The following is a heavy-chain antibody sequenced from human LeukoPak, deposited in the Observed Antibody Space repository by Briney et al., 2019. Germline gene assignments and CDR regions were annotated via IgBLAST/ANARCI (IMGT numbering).Heavy chain of an antibody. CDR1: GGSISSGGYY. D-gene: IGHD4-17*01. J-gene: IGHJ4*02. CDR3: ARHETTHEYADYVSFVDY. V-gene: IGHV4-30-2*01. Sequence: SETLSLTCTVSGGSISSGGYYWSWIRQPPGKGLEWIGYIYHSGSTYYNPSLKSRVTISVDRSKNQFSLKLSSVTAADTAVYYCARHETTHEYADYVSFVDYWGQGTLVTVSS. CDR2: IYHSGST.